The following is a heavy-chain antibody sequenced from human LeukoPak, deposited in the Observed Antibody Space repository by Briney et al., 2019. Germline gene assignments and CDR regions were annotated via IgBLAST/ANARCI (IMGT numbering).Heavy chain of an antibody. CDR2: INDDGTFT. D-gene: IGHD1-14*01. Sequence: GGSLRLSCAASGFTFRNYWIHWVRQVPGKGLVWVSRINDDGTFTTYADSVKGRFIISRDNAKNTLYLQMNSLRVEDTAVYYCGREILEPGKTLTYWGQGSLITVSS. V-gene: IGHV3-74*01. CDR1: GFTFRNYW. CDR3: GREILEPGKTLTY. J-gene: IGHJ4*02.